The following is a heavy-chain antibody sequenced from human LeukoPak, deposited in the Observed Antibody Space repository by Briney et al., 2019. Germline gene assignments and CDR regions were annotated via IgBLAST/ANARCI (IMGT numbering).Heavy chain of an antibody. Sequence: GGSLRLSCSASGFTFNTFNMHWVRQAPGKGLQWVSYISSSSNTIYYADSVKGRFTISRDNAKNSLYLQMNSLRDEDTAVYYCARASFQRWLQLGGDWGQGILVTVSS. J-gene: IGHJ4*02. V-gene: IGHV3-48*02. CDR1: GFTFNTFN. D-gene: IGHD5-24*01. CDR3: ARASFQRWLQLGGD. CDR2: ISSSSNTI.